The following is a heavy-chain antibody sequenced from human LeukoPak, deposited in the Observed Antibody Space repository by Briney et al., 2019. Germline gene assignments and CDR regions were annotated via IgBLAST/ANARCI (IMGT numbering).Heavy chain of an antibody. CDR1: GFSVSSYG. D-gene: IGHD2/OR15-2a*01. CDR2: LYSNGGK. V-gene: IGHV3-66*01. Sequence: GGSLRLSCVASGFSVSSYGMSWVRQAPGKAPEWVSLLYSNGGKYYADSVQGRFTISRDNAKNTLFLQMNSLRVEDTAVYYCASTNRLDYWGQGTLVTVSS. CDR3: ASTNRLDY. J-gene: IGHJ4*02.